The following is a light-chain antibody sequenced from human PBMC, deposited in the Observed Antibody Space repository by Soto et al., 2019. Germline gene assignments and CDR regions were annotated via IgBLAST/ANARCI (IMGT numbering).Light chain of an antibody. CDR2: RAS. CDR3: QQYNSYSYT. V-gene: IGKV1-5*03. Sequence: DIQMTQSPSTLSASVGDRVTIACRASQTINDWLAWYQQKPGKAPNLLIYRASNLQSGVPSRFSGSGSGTEFTLTISSLQPDDFATYYCQQYNSYSYTLGQGTKLEIK. CDR1: QTINDW. J-gene: IGKJ2*01.